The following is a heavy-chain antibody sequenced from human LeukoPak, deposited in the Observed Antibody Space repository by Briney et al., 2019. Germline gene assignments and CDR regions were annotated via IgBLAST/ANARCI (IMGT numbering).Heavy chain of an antibody. Sequence: PSETLSLTCTVSGGSISSYYWSWIRQPPGKGLEWTGYIYYSGSTNYNPSLKSRVTISINTSKNQFSLRLSSVTAADTAVYYCARGSDYGDYWGQGTLVTASS. D-gene: IGHD3-3*01. V-gene: IGHV4-59*01. CDR3: ARGSDYGDY. CDR2: IYYSGST. CDR1: GGSISSYY. J-gene: IGHJ4*02.